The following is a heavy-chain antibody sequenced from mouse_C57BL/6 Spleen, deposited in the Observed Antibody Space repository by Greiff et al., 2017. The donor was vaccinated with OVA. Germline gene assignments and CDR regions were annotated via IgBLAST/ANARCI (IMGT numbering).Heavy chain of an antibody. J-gene: IGHJ3*01. Sequence: VQLVESGAELARPGASVKLSCKASGYTFTSYGISWVKQRTGQGLEWIGEIYPRSGNTYYNEKFKGKATLTADKSSSTAYMELRSLTSEDSAVYFCARPGAYWGQGTLVTVSA. CDR1: GYTFTSYG. CDR2: IYPRSGNT. CDR3: ARPGAY. V-gene: IGHV1-81*01.